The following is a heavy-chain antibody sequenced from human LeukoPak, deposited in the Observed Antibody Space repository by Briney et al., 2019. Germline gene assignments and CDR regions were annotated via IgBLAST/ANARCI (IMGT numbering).Heavy chain of an antibody. CDR3: ARVGYLDAFDI. Sequence: PSETLSLTCTVSGGSISSYYWSWIRQPPGKELEWIGYIYYSGSTNYNPSLKSRVTISVDTSKNQFSLKLSSVTAADTAVYYCARVGYLDAFDIWGQGTMVTVSS. D-gene: IGHD1-1*01. J-gene: IGHJ3*02. CDR2: IYYSGST. CDR1: GGSISSYY. V-gene: IGHV4-59*01.